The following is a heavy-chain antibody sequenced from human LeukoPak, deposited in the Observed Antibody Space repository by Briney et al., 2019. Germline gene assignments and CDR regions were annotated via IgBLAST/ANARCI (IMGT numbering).Heavy chain of an antibody. Sequence: SVTVSFKASGGTFSSYAISWVRQAPGQGLEWMGGIIPIFGTANYAQKFQGRVTITTDESTSTAYMELSSLRSEDTAVYYCAREHCSSTSCYDAFDIWGQGTMVTVSS. D-gene: IGHD2-2*01. J-gene: IGHJ3*02. CDR3: AREHCSSTSCYDAFDI. V-gene: IGHV1-69*05. CDR2: IIPIFGTA. CDR1: GGTFSSYA.